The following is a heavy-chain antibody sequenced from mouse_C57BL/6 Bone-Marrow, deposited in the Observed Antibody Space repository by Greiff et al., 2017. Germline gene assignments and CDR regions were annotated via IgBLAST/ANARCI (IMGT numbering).Heavy chain of an antibody. Sequence: EVKLVESGGGLVKPGGSLKLSCAASGFTFSDYGMHWVRQAPEKGLEWVAYISSGSSTINYADKVKGRFTISRDNAKITLFLQMTLLRSEYTAMYYCAREMFTTTDCYFDYWGQGTTLTVSS. CDR2: ISSGSSTI. CDR1: GFTFSDYG. V-gene: IGHV5-17*01. J-gene: IGHJ2*01. D-gene: IGHD1-1*01. CDR3: AREMFTTTDCYFDY.